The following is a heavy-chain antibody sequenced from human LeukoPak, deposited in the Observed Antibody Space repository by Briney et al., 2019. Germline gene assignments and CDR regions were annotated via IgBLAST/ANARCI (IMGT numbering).Heavy chain of an antibody. CDR3: AASYSETQLFYFDY. CDR2: ISSSSTST. D-gene: IGHD1-26*01. J-gene: IGHJ4*02. CDR1: GFSFSRYS. Sequence: PGGSLKLSCAASGFSFSRYSMNWVRQAPGKGLEWISYISSSSTSTFYADSVKGRFTISRDNGKNSAYLQMNSLSAEDTAVYYCAASYSETQLFYFDYWGQGNLVTVSS. V-gene: IGHV3-48*01.